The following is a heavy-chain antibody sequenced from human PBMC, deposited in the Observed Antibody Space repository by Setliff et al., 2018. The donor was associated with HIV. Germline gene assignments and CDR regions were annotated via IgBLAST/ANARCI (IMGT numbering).Heavy chain of an antibody. V-gene: IGHV4-59*04. CDR1: GGSISSHY. CDR3: ARLEAGTGTVTTRGGAFDV. D-gene: IGHD4-17*01. J-gene: IGHJ3*01. CDR2: IYHTGSA. Sequence: SETLSLTCTVSGGSISSHYWSWIRQPPGKGLEWIGYIYHTGSAYYNSSLKSRVTISVDTSKNQFSLRVNSVTAADTAVYYCARLEAGTGTVTTRGGAFDVWGQGTLVTVSS.